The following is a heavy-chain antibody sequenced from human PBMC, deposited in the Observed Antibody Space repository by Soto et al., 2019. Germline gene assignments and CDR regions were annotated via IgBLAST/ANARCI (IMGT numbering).Heavy chain of an antibody. J-gene: IGHJ6*02. V-gene: IGHV3-23*01. CDR3: AKEKIVAAKYYGMDV. Sequence: GGSLRLSCAASGFTFSSYATNWVRQAPGKGLEWVSHISGNGGSTYYADSVKGRFTISRDNSKNTLYLQMNSLRAEDTAVYYCAKEKIVAAKYYGMDVWGQGTTVTVSS. CDR2: ISGNGGST. CDR1: GFTFSSYA. D-gene: IGHD2-15*01.